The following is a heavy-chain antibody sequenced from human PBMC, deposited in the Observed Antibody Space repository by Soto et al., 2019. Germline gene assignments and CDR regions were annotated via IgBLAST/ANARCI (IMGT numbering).Heavy chain of an antibody. CDR3: ARQDIVTAPVRAVYFDS. Sequence: GESLKISCKANGYSFTRHWLGWVRPQRGKGLEWVAVIYPGDSDARYSPSFQGQVTISADNSINTVYLQWSSLKASDTAIYFYARQDIVTAPVRAVYFDSWGQGTPVTVSS. CDR2: IYPGDSDA. J-gene: IGHJ4*02. D-gene: IGHD2-15*01. CDR1: GYSFTRHW. V-gene: IGHV5-51*01.